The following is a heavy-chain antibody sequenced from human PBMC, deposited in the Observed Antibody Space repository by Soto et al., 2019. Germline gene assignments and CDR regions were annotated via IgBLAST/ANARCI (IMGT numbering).Heavy chain of an antibody. V-gene: IGHV1-18*01. CDR1: GYTFTSYG. J-gene: IGHJ4*02. CDR3: AREMWTRNGPQNFFDY. D-gene: IGHD2-21*01. CDR2: ISPSSGVT. Sequence: QVQLVQSEGEVRQPGASVKVSCRASGYTFTSYGIIWVRQAPGQGLEWMGYISPSSGVTRYAQNLQGRVTLTTDTSTTTAYMELRSLSSDDTAVYYCAREMWTRNGPQNFFDYWGLGALVTVSS.